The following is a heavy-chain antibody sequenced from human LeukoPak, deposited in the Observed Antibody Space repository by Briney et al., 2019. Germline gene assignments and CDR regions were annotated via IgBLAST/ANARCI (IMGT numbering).Heavy chain of an antibody. D-gene: IGHD6-19*01. J-gene: IGHJ4*02. CDR3: ARTSRYSSGWYLDY. Sequence: KPSETLSLTCAVYGGSFSGYYWSWIRQPPGKGLEWMGEINHSGSINYNPSLKSRVTTSVDTSKNQFSLKLSSVTAADTAVYYCARTSRYSSGWYLDYWGQGTLVTVSS. CDR1: GGSFSGYY. CDR2: INHSGSI. V-gene: IGHV4-34*01.